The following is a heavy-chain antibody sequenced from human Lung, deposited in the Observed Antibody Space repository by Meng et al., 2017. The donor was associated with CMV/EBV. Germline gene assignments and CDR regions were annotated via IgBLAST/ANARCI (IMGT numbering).Heavy chain of an antibody. V-gene: IGHV4-4*02. J-gene: IGHJ1*01. Sequence: QVQLRGPGPALVKPSETLSLTCAVSGDSITNHNWWAWVRQPPGKGLEWIGEIPHRGSSAYNPSLKSRVSMSIDKSKNQFSLKLTSVTAADMAVYHCLRRSGGSVWGQGTLVTVSS. CDR1: GDSITNHNW. CDR3: LRRSGGSV. D-gene: IGHD3-10*01. CDR2: IPHRGSS.